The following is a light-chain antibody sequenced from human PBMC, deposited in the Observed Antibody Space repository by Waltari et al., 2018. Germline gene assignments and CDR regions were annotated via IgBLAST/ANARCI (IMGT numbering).Light chain of an antibody. V-gene: IGKV4-1*01. CDR3: QQYYSTPPT. CDR2: WAS. CDR1: QNLLWSSNFTNY. Sequence: DVVITQSPDSLAVCLGGRAPLNCKSPQNLLWSSNFTNYLAWYQQKPGQPPKLLISWASTRDSGVPDRFSGSGSGANFTLTISGLQAEDVAVYYCQQYYSTPPTFGQGTKLKIK. J-gene: IGKJ2*01.